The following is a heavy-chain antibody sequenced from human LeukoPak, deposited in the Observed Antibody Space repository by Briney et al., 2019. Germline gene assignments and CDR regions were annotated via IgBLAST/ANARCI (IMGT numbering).Heavy chain of an antibody. J-gene: IGHJ4*02. CDR3: ARGRTWYSSSWYHFDY. CDR1: GYTFTGYY. V-gene: IGHV1-2*04. Sequence: ASVKVSCKAFGYTFTGYYMHWVRQAPGQGLEWMGWINPNSGGTNYAQKFQGWVTMTRDTSISTAYMELSRLRSDDTAVYYCARGRTWYSSSWYHFDYWGQGTLVTVSS. CDR2: INPNSGGT. D-gene: IGHD6-13*01.